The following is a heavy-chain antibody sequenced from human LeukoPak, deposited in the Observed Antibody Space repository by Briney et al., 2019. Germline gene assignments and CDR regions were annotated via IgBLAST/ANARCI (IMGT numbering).Heavy chain of an antibody. CDR3: ARDPRDGYKYSYWFDP. J-gene: IGHJ5*02. CDR1: GYTFIGYY. D-gene: IGHD5-24*01. Sequence: ASVKVSCKASGYTFIGYYIHWVRQAPGQGLEWMGWINPNSGGTNYAQKFQGRVTMTRDTSISTAYMELSRLRSDDTAVYYCARDPRDGYKYSYWFDPWGQGTLVTVSS. CDR2: INPNSGGT. V-gene: IGHV1-2*02.